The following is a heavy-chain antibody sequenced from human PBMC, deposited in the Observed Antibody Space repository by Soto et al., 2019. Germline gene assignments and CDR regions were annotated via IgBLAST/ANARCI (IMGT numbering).Heavy chain of an antibody. CDR3: AGSIAAAGTGDYYYYYGMDV. CDR1: GYSFTSYW. V-gene: IGHV5-51*01. Sequence: PGESLKISCKGSGYSFTSYWIGWVLQMPGKGLEWMGIIYPGDSDTRYSPSFQGQVTISADKSISTAYLQWSSLKASDTAMYYCAGSIAAAGTGDYYYYYGMDVWGQGTTVTVSS. D-gene: IGHD6-13*01. J-gene: IGHJ6*02. CDR2: IYPGDSDT.